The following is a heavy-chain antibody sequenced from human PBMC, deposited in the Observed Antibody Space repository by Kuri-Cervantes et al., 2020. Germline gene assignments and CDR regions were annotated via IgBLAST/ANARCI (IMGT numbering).Heavy chain of an antibody. CDR3: ARVGIAAAGPYYFDY. J-gene: IGHJ4*02. D-gene: IGHD6-13*01. V-gene: IGHV3-21*01. CDR1: GFTFSSYS. CDR2: ISSSSSYK. Sequence: GESLKISCAASGFTFSSYSMNWVRQAPGKGLEGVSSISSSSSYKYYADSVKGRFTISRDNSKNTLYLQMNSLRAEDTAVYYCARVGIAAAGPYYFDYWGQGTLVTVSS.